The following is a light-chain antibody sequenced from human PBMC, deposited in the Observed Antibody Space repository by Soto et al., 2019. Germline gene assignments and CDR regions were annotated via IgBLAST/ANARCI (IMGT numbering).Light chain of an antibody. CDR3: CSYGGSRAV. CDR1: SSDVGSHNL. CDR2: EVS. J-gene: IGLJ7*01. V-gene: IGLV2-23*02. Sequence: QSALTQPASVSGSPGQSITISCTGTSSDVGSHNLVSWYQQHPGQAPKLMIYEVSKRPLGVSTRFSASKSGNTASLTISGIQAEDEADYNCCSYGGSRAVFGGGTQLTVL.